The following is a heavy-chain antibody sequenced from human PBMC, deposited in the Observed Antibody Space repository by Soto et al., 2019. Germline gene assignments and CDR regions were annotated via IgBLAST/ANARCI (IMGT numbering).Heavy chain of an antibody. J-gene: IGHJ2*01. CDR1: AYSFTTYW. V-gene: IGHV5-51*01. D-gene: IGHD6-19*01. Sequence: GESLKISCKGSAYSFTTYWIGWVRQMPGKGLEWMGIIYPGDSDTRYSPSFQGQVTISADKSISTAYLQWSSLKASDTAIYYCVRAPSSSAYWYFDLWGRGTLVTVSS. CDR2: IYPGDSDT. CDR3: VRAPSSSAYWYFDL.